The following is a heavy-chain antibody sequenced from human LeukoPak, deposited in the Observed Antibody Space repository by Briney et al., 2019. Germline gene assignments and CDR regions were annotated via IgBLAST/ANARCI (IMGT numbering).Heavy chain of an antibody. CDR3: ARGPDYYDSSGYLKGSDAFDI. CDR1: GGTFSSYA. D-gene: IGHD3-22*01. Sequence: SVKVSCKASGGTFSSYAISWVRQAPGQGLEWMGGIIPIFGTANYAQKFRGRVTITTDESTSTAYMELSSLRSEDTAVYYCARGPDYYDSSGYLKGSDAFDIWGQGTMVTVSS. V-gene: IGHV1-69*05. J-gene: IGHJ3*02. CDR2: IIPIFGTA.